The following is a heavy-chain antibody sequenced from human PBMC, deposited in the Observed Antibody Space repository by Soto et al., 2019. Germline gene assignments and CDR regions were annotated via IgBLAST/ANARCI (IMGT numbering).Heavy chain of an antibody. Sequence: SETLSLTCAVSGYSIRSGYFWGWIRQPPGKGLEWIGSMYHSGITYYNLSLKSRVTIAVDTSKNQLSLKLSSATAADTAVYYCARSMYSTSAQLYYGMDVWGQGTTVTVSS. CDR2: MYHSGIT. CDR3: ARSMYSTSAQLYYGMDV. V-gene: IGHV4-38-2*01. J-gene: IGHJ6*02. D-gene: IGHD6-6*01. CDR1: GYSIRSGYF.